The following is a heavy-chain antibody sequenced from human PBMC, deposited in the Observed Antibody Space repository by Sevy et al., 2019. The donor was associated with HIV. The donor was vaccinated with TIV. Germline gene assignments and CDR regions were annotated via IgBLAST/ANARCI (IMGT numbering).Heavy chain of an antibody. CDR2: IYYNGHI. CDR1: GGSITSLY. V-gene: IGHV4-59*08. CDR3: AGENAWGSGYS. Sequence: SETLSLTCTVSGGSITSLYWNWIRQPPGKGLEWIANIYYNGHINYNPSLKSRVTLSLDTSKNQFTLRLGSVTAADTAMYYWAGENAWGSGYSWGQGTLVTVSS. J-gene: IGHJ4*02. D-gene: IGHD6-19*01.